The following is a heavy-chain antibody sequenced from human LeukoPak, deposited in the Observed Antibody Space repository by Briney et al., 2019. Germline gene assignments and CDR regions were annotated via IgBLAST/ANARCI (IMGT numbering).Heavy chain of an antibody. CDR1: GFTFSSYA. CDR3: AKPIPLWVVAGPDPVFDY. CDR2: ISGSGGST. Sequence: PGGSLRLSCAASGFTFSSYAMSWVRQAPGKGLEWVSAISGSGGSTYYADSVKGRFTISRDNSKNTLYLQMNSLRAEDTAVYYCAKPIPLWVVAGPDPVFDYWGQGTLVTVSS. J-gene: IGHJ4*02. D-gene: IGHD6-19*01. V-gene: IGHV3-23*01.